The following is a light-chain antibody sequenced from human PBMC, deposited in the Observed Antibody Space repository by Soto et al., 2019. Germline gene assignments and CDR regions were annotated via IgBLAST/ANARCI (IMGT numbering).Light chain of an antibody. CDR3: SSDAGNYNYV. Sequence: QSVLTQPASVSGSPGQSITISCTGTSSDVGGYDHVSWYQQHPGKAPKLMICEVTKRPAGVPDRFSGSKSGNTASLTVSGLQAEDEADYYCSSDAGNYNYVFGTGTKVTVL. CDR1: SSDVGGYDH. V-gene: IGLV2-8*01. J-gene: IGLJ1*01. CDR2: EVT.